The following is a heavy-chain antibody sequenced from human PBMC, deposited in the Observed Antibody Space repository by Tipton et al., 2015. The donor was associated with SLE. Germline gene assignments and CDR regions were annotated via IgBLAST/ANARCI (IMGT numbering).Heavy chain of an antibody. CDR2: LYYSGNT. Sequence: TLSLTCTVSGGSIRSSRHFWGWIRQPPGKGLEWIGVLYYSGNTYYNPSLKGRLSMSLDTSKNQLSLQLSSVTSADTAVYYCARTAGRSVKLWYFDLWGRGTLVTVSS. V-gene: IGHV4-39*07. D-gene: IGHD5-18*01. CDR1: GGSIRSSRHF. CDR3: ARTAGRSVKLWYFDL. J-gene: IGHJ2*01.